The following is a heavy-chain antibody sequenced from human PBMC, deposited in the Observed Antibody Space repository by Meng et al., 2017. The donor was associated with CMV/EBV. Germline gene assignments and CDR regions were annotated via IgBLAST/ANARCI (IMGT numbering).Heavy chain of an antibody. V-gene: IGHV3-30-3*01. CDR2: ISYDGSNK. CDR1: GFTVSSNY. J-gene: IGHJ3*02. D-gene: IGHD1-1*01. CDR3: ARDGTSDAFDI. Sequence: GGSLRLSCAASGFTVSSNYMSWVRQAPGKGLEWVAVISYDGSNKYYADSVKGRFTISRDNSKNTLYLQMNSLRAEDTAVYYCARDGTSDAFDIWGQGTMVTVSS.